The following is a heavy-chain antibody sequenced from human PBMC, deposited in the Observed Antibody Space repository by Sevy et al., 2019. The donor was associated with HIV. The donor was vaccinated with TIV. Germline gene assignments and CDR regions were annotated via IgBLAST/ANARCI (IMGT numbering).Heavy chain of an antibody. Sequence: SETLSLTCRVSGVSISSDYWSWIRQPPGKEPEWIGYIHHSGNSNYKTSLKSRVTMSVDTSKNQFSLNPRSVSAADTAGYYCARSVAANYMDVWGKGTTVTVSS. CDR3: ARSVAANYMDV. CDR1: GVSISSDY. V-gene: IGHV4-59*01. CDR2: IHHSGNS. J-gene: IGHJ6*03. D-gene: IGHD1-26*01.